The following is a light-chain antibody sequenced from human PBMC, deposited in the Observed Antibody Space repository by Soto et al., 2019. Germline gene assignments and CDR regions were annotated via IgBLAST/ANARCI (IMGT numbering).Light chain of an antibody. CDR3: LQDYNYPRT. J-gene: IGKJ1*01. CDR1: QDISNY. CDR2: DAS. V-gene: IGKV1-33*01. Sequence: DIQMTQSPSSLSASVGDRVTITCQASQDISNYLNWYQQKPGKAPKLLIYDASNLETGVPSRFSGSGSGTDFTFTISSLQPEDIATYYCLQDYNYPRTFGQGTKVEV.